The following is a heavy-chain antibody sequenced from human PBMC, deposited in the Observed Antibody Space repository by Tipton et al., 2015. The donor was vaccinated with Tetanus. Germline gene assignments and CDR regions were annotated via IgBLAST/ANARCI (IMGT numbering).Heavy chain of an antibody. J-gene: IGHJ5*02. D-gene: IGHD3-16*01. CDR3: ARDQGGGRVARLNWFDP. CDR1: GASIKNSPYF. CDR2: IYYSGST. V-gene: IGHV4-30-4*01. Sequence: TLSLTCSVSGASIKNSPYFWNWIRHSLGKGLEWIGYIYYSGSTFYNPSLKSRVTMSVDTSKNQFSLNLTSVTAADTAVYYCARDQGGGRVARLNWFDPWGQGTLVTVSS.